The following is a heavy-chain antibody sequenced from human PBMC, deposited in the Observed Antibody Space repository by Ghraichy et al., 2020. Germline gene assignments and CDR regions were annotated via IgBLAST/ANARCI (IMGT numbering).Heavy chain of an antibody. J-gene: IGHJ6*02. Sequence: SVKVSCKASGGTFSSYAISWVRQAPGQGLEWMGRIIPILGIANYAQKFQGRVTITADKSTSTAYMELSSLRSEDTAVYYCARANSGEFVVVPAANYYYYGMDVWGQGTTVTVSS. CDR1: GGTFSSYA. CDR3: ARANSGEFVVVPAANYYYYGMDV. V-gene: IGHV1-69*04. D-gene: IGHD2-2*01. CDR2: IIPILGIA.